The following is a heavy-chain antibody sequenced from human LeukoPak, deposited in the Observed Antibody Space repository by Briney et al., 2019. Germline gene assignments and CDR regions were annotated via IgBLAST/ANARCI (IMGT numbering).Heavy chain of an antibody. V-gene: IGHV1-18*01. CDR3: ASWAPSSTYFDY. CDR1: GYTFTSHG. D-gene: IGHD2-2*01. CDR2: ISVYNGDT. J-gene: IGHJ4*02. Sequence: ASVKVSCKASGYTFTSHGITWVRQAPGQGLEWLGWISVYNGDTNYAQNLQGRVTLTTDTSTSTAYMELRSLRSDDTAVYYCASWAPSSTYFDYWGQGTLVTVSS.